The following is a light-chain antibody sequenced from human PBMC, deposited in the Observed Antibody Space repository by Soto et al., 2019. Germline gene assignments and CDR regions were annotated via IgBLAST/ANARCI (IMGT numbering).Light chain of an antibody. Sequence: EIRMPQSPGTLSVSPGERAPFSCMASQSVSIKLAWYQQKLGQAPRLLIYDTSTRATGIPARFSGSGSGTEFTLTISSLQSEDFAVYYCQQYNNWPPITFGQGTRLE. CDR1: QSVSIK. CDR3: QQYNNWPPIT. CDR2: DTS. V-gene: IGKV3-15*01. J-gene: IGKJ5*01.